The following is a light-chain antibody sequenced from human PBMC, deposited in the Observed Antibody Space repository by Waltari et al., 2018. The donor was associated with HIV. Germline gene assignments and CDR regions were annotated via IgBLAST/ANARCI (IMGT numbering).Light chain of an antibody. CDR2: EDT. CDR1: GGNIASYY. V-gene: IGLV6-57*04. Sequence: NFILTQPHSVSESPGKIVTISCTRSGGNIASYYVQWYQQRPDSAPTTVIYEDTKRPSGVPDRFSGSIDSSSNSASLTISGLQTDDEADYYCQSYYLNIVVFGGGTKLTVL. CDR3: QSYYLNIVV. J-gene: IGLJ2*01.